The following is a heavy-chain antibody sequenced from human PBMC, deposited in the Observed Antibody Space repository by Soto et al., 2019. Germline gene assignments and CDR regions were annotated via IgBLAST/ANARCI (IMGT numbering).Heavy chain of an antibody. Sequence: NPSETLSLTCAVYGGSFSGYYWSWIRQPPGRGLEWIGEINHSGSTNYNPSLKSRVTISVDTSKNQFSLKLSSVTAADTAVYYCARGYGYYSAYYFDYWGQGTLVTVSS. CDR2: INHSGST. J-gene: IGHJ4*02. CDR1: GGSFSGYY. V-gene: IGHV4-34*01. CDR3: ARGYGYYSAYYFDY. D-gene: IGHD5-18*01.